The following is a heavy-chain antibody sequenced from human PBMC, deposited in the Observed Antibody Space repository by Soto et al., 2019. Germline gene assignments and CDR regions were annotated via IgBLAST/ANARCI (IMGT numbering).Heavy chain of an antibody. J-gene: IGHJ6*03. CDR3: VNDSNEYQDEGYMDV. CDR2: ISWNSGIR. CDR1: GFQFDEYA. D-gene: IGHD1-1*01. Sequence: EVHLVESGGGLIQPGRPLKLTCAVSGFQFDEYAMHWVRQVPGKGLEWVSSISWNSGIRHYADSLEGRFIISRDNARNSLYLQVYSLRSENTALYYCVNDSNEYQDEGYMDVWGKGATVTVSS. V-gene: IGHV3-9*01.